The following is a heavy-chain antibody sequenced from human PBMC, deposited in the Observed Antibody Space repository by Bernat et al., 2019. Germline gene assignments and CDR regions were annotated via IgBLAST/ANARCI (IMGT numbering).Heavy chain of an antibody. J-gene: IGHJ5*02. CDR3: ARGPHPSRGYYSSSYWFDP. CDR2: INHSGST. V-gene: IGHV4-34*01. CDR1: GGSFSGYY. D-gene: IGHD3-22*01. Sequence: QVQLQQWGAGLLKPSETLSLTCAVYGGSFSGYYWSWIRQPPGKGLEWIGEINHSGSTNCNPSLKSRVTISVDTSKNQFSLKLSSVTAADTAVYYCARGPHPSRGYYSSSYWFDPWGRGTLVTVSS.